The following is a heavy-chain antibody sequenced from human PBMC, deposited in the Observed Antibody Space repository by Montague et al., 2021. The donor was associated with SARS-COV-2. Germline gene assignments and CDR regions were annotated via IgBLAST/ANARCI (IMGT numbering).Heavy chain of an antibody. D-gene: IGHD6-19*01. CDR2: TYYRSKWFH. CDR3: ASFAVSGTTADY. V-gene: IGHV6-1*01. CDR1: GDSVSSNSAA. J-gene: IGHJ4*02. Sequence: CAISGDSVSSNSAAWNWIRQSPSRGLEWLGRTYYRSKWFHDYAISVKSRIIINPDTSKNQFSLQLNSVTLEDTAVYYCASFAVSGTTADYWGQGILVTISS.